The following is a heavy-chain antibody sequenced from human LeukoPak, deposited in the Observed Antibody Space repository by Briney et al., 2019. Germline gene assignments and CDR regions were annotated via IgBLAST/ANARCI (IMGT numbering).Heavy chain of an antibody. CDR3: ARDNSVGDIAWWFDP. Sequence: GPSVKVSCKASGYSFTSHYMHWVRQAPGQGLEWMGLINPSGSSTLYAQKFQGRVTMTRDMSTTTDYMELSSLRSEDTAVYYCARDNSVGDIAWWFDPWGQGTLVTASS. V-gene: IGHV1-46*01. CDR1: GYSFTSHY. CDR2: INPSGSST. D-gene: IGHD3-16*02. J-gene: IGHJ5*02.